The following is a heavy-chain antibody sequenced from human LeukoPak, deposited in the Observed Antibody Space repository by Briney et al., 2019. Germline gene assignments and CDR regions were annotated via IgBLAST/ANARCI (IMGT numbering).Heavy chain of an antibody. Sequence: GGSLRLSCAASGFTVSSNYMSWVRQAPGKGLEWVSVIYSGGSTYYADSVKGRFTISRDNSKNTLYLQMNRLRAEDTAVYYCARDVYDSSGYYSGYWGQGTLVTVSS. CDR2: IYSGGST. J-gene: IGHJ4*02. CDR1: GFTVSSNY. V-gene: IGHV3-53*01. CDR3: ARDVYDSSGYYSGY. D-gene: IGHD3-22*01.